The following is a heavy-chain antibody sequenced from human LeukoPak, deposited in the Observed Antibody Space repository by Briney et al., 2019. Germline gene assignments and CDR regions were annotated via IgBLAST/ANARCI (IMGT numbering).Heavy chain of an antibody. CDR3: ARDFVMAAAGDYFDY. CDR1: GFTFSSYS. J-gene: IGHJ4*02. D-gene: IGHD6-13*01. CDR2: ISSSSSYI. Sequence: GGSLRLSCAASGFTFSSYSMNWVRQAPGKGLEWVSSISSSSSYIYYADSVKGRFTISRDNAKNSLYLQMNSLRAEDTAVYYCARDFVMAAAGDYFDYWGQGTLVTVSS. V-gene: IGHV3-21*01.